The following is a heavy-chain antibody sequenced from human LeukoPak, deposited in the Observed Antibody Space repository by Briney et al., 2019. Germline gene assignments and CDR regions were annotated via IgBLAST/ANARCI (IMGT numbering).Heavy chain of an antibody. D-gene: IGHD3-22*01. CDR3: TRGSIAYYYMDV. CDR2: IYYSGST. Sequence: SDTLSLTCTVYGGAISSYYWSWIRQPPGKGLEWIGNIYYSGSTNYNPSLKSRVTISVDTSKNQFSLKLSSVTAADTAVYYCTRGSIAYYYMDVWGKGTTVTISS. CDR1: GGAISSYY. V-gene: IGHV4-59*01. J-gene: IGHJ6*03.